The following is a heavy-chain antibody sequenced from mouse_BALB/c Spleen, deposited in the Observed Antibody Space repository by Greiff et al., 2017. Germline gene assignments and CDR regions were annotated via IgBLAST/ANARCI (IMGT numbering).Heavy chain of an antibody. CDR2: ISYSGST. J-gene: IGHJ2*01. D-gene: IGHD1-1*01. CDR1: GDSITSGY. CDR3: ARWNGSSYFDY. Sequence: EVKVVESGPSLVKPSQTLSLTCSVTGDSITSGYWNWIRKFPGNKLEYMGYISYSGSTYYNPSLKSRISITRDTSKNQYYLQLNSVTTEDTATYYCARWNGSSYFDYWGQGTTLTVSS. V-gene: IGHV3-8*02.